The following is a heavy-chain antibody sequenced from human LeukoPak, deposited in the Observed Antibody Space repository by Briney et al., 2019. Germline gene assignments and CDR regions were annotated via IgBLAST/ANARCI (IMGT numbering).Heavy chain of an antibody. J-gene: IGHJ4*02. V-gene: IGHV4-59*01. CDR2: IYYSGST. D-gene: IGHD6-19*01. CDR1: GGSISSYY. Sequence: SETLSLTCTVSGGSISSYYWSWIRQPPGKGLEWIGYIYYSGSTNYNPSLKSRVTISVDTSKNQFSLKLSSVTAADTAVYYCARVSYSSGWYLGYWGQGTLVTVSS. CDR3: ARVSYSSGWYLGY.